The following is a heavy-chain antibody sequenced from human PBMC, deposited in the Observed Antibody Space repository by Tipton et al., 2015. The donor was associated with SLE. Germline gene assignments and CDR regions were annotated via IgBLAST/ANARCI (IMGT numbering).Heavy chain of an antibody. D-gene: IGHD7-27*01. CDR2: IYHSGST. CDR3: ARGPEELGIPPLFDY. J-gene: IGHJ4*02. CDR1: GYSISSGYY. Sequence: TLSLTCAVSGYSISSGYYWGWIRQPPGKGLEWIGSIYHSGSTYYNPSLKSRLTISVDTSKNQFSLKLSSVTAADTAVYYCARGPEELGIPPLFDYWGQGTLVTVSS. V-gene: IGHV4-38-2*01.